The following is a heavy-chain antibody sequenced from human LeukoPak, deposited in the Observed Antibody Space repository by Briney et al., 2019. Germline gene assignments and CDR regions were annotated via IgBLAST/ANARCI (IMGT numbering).Heavy chain of an antibody. J-gene: IGHJ3*02. D-gene: IGHD2-15*01. Sequence: GSLRLSCAASGFTFSSYAMSWVRQAPGKGLEWVSAISGSGGSTYYADSVKGRFTISRDNSKNTLYLQMNSLRAEDTAVYYCAKGGWSHDAFDIWGQGTMVTVSS. CDR2: ISGSGGST. CDR3: AKGGWSHDAFDI. CDR1: GFTFSSYA. V-gene: IGHV3-23*01.